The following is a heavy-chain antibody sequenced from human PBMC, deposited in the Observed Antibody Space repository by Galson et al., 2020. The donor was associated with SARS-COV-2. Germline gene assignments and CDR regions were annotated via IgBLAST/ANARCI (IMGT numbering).Heavy chain of an antibody. D-gene: IGHD4-17*01. V-gene: IGHV1-18*01. J-gene: IGHJ5*02. CDR3: ARESLQQSKVSWYNLFDP. Sequence: ATVQISCKAAGYTYNSNDISGGRQAHGQGQEWLGRIRAYNGKKNNAQKHQDRDTMTTETYTSTANMELRSLRSDDTAVYYCARESLQQSKVSWYNLFDPWGQGTLVTVSS. CDR1: GYTYNSND. CDR2: IRAYNGKK.